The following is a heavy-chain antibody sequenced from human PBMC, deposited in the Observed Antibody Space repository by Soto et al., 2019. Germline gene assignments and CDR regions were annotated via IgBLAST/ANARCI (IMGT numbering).Heavy chain of an antibody. CDR1: GVSVSSDSYY. Sequence: QVQLQESGPGLVKPSETLSLTCTVSGVSVSSDSYYWSWIRQPPGKGLEWIGYIYYSGSANYNPSLKSRVTXXVXTXXNQFALKLSSVTAADTAVYYCARDNNYDSSGLIDYWGQGTLVTVSS. V-gene: IGHV4-61*01. D-gene: IGHD3-22*01. CDR3: ARDNNYDSSGLIDY. CDR2: IYYSGSA. J-gene: IGHJ4*02.